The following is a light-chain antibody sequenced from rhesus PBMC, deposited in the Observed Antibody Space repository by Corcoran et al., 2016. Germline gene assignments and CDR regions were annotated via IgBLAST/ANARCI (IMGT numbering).Light chain of an antibody. CDR1: QSVGSY. J-gene: IGKJ2*01. Sequence: ETVVTQSPATLSLSPGERATLSCRASQSVGSYLAWYQQKPGQAPRLLMYGASSRGTGIPARFSGSGSGTDFTLTISSLEPEDVGVYYCQQSSNLSPYSFGQGTKVEIK. V-gene: IGKV3-24*04. CDR2: GAS. CDR3: QQSSNLSPYS.